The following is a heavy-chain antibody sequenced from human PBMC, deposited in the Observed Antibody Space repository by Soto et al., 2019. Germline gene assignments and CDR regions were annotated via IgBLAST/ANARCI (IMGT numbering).Heavy chain of an antibody. Sequence: QVQLQESGPGLVTASETLLLMCSVSGVSISRGVYHCSWIRLDPHKGLEWIGNIYYPGGTSYNASLKCHTPISVDTSTDQFSLQMTSVTAADTDIYYCARQGCGNVCFGEYSLDHWGQGILVSVSP. J-gene: IGHJ4*02. V-gene: IGHV4-31*01. CDR3: ARQGCGNVCFGEYSLDH. CDR1: GVSISRGVYH. CDR2: IYYPGGT. D-gene: IGHD3-16*01.